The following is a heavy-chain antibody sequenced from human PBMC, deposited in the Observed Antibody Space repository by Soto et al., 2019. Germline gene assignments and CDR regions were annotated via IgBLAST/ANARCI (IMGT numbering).Heavy chain of an antibody. J-gene: IGHJ6*03. CDR2: INHSGST. V-gene: IGHV4-34*01. Sequence: SETLSLTCAVYGGSFSGYYWSWIRQPPGKGLEWIGEINHSGSTNYNPSLKSRVTISVDTSKNQFSLKLSSVTAADTAVYYCARGTPITIFGVVMRGYMDVWGKGTTVTVSS. CDR3: ARGTPITIFGVVMRGYMDV. CDR1: GGSFSGYY. D-gene: IGHD3-3*01.